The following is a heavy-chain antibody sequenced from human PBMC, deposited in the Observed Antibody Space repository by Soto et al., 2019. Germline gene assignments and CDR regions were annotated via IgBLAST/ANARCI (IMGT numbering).Heavy chain of an antibody. CDR2: ISGSGGST. J-gene: IGHJ6*02. CDR3: AKTIRGVMVNVEDYYYYGMDV. V-gene: IGHV3-23*01. D-gene: IGHD3-10*01. CDR1: GFTFSSYA. Sequence: GVSLRLSCAASGFTFSSYAMSWVRQAPGKGLEWVSAISGSGGSTYYADSVKGRFTISRDNSKNTLYLQMNSLRAEDTAVYYCAKTIRGVMVNVEDYYYYGMDVWGQGTTVTVSS.